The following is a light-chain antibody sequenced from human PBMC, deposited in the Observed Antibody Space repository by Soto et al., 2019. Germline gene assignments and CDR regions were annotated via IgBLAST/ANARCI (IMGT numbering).Light chain of an antibody. V-gene: IGLV2-23*02. J-gene: IGLJ1*01. CDR1: SSDVGSFNL. CDR3: CSYVGTTTYV. CDR2: EVT. Sequence: QSALTQPASVSGSPGQSITISCTGTSSDVGSFNLVSWYQQHPGKAPKLMIYEVTKRPSGVSYRFSGSKSGNTASLTISGLQADDEADYYCCSYVGTTTYVFGTGTKLTVL.